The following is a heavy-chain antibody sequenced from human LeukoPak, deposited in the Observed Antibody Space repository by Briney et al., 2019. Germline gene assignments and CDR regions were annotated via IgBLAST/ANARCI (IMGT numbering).Heavy chain of an antibody. J-gene: IGHJ6*02. CDR3: ARLSARGGLYYYYGMDV. V-gene: IGHV1-69*13. CDR2: IIPIFGTA. D-gene: IGHD6-25*01. CDR1: GGTFSSYA. Sequence: GASVKVSCKASGGTFSSYAISWVRQAPGQGLEWMGGIIPIFGTANYAQKFQGRVTTTADESTSTAYMELSSLRSEDTAVYYCARLSARGGLYYYYGMDVWGQGTTVTVSS.